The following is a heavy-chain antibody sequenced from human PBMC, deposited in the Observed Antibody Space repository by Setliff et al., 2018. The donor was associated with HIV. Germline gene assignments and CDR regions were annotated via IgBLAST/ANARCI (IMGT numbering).Heavy chain of an antibody. V-gene: IGHV4-4*07. Sequence: PSETLSLTCSVSGGSLQGYYWRWIRQPAGKGLQWIGRIYYVGWSKYNPSLEDRVTMSVDTSNNQFSLSLTSVTAADTAVYYCVRSIHGGGSEPFDTWGQGILVTVSS. D-gene: IGHD3-10*01. CDR1: GGSLQGYY. CDR3: VRSIHGGGSEPFDT. J-gene: IGHJ5*02. CDR2: IYYVGWS.